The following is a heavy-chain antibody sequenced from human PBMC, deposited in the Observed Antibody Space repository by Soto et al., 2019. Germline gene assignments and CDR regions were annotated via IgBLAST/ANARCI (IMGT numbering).Heavy chain of an antibody. CDR3: ARKFHYESGTYLFELDY. D-gene: IGHD3-10*01. CDR2: ISYDGGTK. CDR1: GFTFSNYA. V-gene: IGHV3-30-3*01. J-gene: IGHJ4*02. Sequence: QVQLVESGGGVVQPGRSLRLSCAASGFTFSNYAVHWVRQAPGKGLEWVAVISYDGGTKNYADSVKSRFTISRGKSRNTLYLQMNSLRVEGTAVYYCARKFHYESGTYLFELDYGCQGTLVTVSS.